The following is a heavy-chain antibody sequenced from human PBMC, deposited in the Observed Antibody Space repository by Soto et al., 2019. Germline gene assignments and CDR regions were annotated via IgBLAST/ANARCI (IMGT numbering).Heavy chain of an antibody. CDR1: GFTFSSYG. CDR3: ARGIFVVVPAAIRGYGMDV. CDR2: IWYDGSNK. D-gene: IGHD2-2*01. V-gene: IGHV3-33*01. Sequence: SGGSLRLSCAASGFTFSSYGMHWVRQAPGKGLEWVAVIWYDGSNKYYADSVKGRFTISRDNSKNTLYLQMNSLRAEDTAVYYCARGIFVVVPAAIRGYGMDVWGQGTTVTV. J-gene: IGHJ6*02.